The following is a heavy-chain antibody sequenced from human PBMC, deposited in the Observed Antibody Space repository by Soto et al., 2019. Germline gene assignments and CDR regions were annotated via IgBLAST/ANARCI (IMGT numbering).Heavy chain of an antibody. J-gene: IGHJ4*02. CDR2: PYYRSKWYN. CDR3: AREVTGSWDT. V-gene: IGHV6-1*01. CDR1: GDSVSGNNAA. Sequence: VQLQRSGPELVKPSQTLSLTCGISGDSVSGNNAAWDWFGRPPSRGLEWLGRPYYRSKWYNEYAVSVKSRITINPDTSKNHFSLHLNSVTPEDTALYYCAREVTGSWDTWGRGTLVTVSS. D-gene: IGHD6-13*01.